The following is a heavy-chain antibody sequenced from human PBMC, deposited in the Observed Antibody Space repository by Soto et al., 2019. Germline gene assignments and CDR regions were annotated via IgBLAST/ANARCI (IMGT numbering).Heavy chain of an antibody. CDR1: CGSFSGYY. J-gene: IGHJ5*02. CDR2: INHSGST. Sequence: SETLSLTCAVYCGSFSGYYWSWIRQPPGKGLEWIGEINHSGSTNYNPSLKSRVTISVDMSKNQFSLKLSSVTAADTAVYYCARGPYCSGGSCYSGWFDPWGQGTLVTVSS. CDR3: ARGPYCSGGSCYSGWFDP. V-gene: IGHV4-34*01. D-gene: IGHD2-15*01.